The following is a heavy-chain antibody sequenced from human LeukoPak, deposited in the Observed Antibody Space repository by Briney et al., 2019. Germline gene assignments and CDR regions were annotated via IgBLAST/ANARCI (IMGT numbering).Heavy chain of an antibody. CDR1: GFTFTSSA. CDR2: IVVGSGNT. Sequence: SVKVSCKASGFTFTSSAVQWVRQARGQRLEWIGWIVVGSGNTNYAQKFQERVTLTRDMSTSTAYMELSSLRSEDTAVYYCAAHLNIAVALYWGQGTLVTVSS. CDR3: AAHLNIAVALY. D-gene: IGHD6-19*01. J-gene: IGHJ4*02. V-gene: IGHV1-58*01.